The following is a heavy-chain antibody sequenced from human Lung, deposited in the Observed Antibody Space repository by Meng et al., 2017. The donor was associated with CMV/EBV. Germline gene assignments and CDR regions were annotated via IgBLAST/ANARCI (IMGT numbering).Heavy chain of an antibody. D-gene: IGHD2/OR15-2a*01. CDR1: GFNFWTAW. Sequence: SGFNFWTAWMTWVRQAPGKGLEWVGRIKSKADGETTDYAAPVKGRFTISRDDSQNTLFLQMNSLKTDDTAVYYCAADIPSAIYPLDFWGLGTLVTVSS. CDR3: AADIPSAIYPLDF. CDR2: IKSKADGETT. J-gene: IGHJ4*02. V-gene: IGHV3-15*01.